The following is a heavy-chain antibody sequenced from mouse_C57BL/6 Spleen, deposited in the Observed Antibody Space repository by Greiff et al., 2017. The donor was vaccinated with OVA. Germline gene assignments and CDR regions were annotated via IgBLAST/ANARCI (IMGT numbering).Heavy chain of an antibody. CDR3: TNYGSSRAWFAY. Sequence: VQLQQSGTVLARPGASVKMSCKTSGYTFTSYWMHWVKQRPGQGLEWIGAIYPGNSDTSYNQKFKGKAKLTAVTSASTAYMELSSLTNEDSAVYYCTNYGSSRAWFAYWGQGTLVTVSA. D-gene: IGHD1-1*01. J-gene: IGHJ3*01. CDR1: GYTFTSYW. CDR2: IYPGNSDT. V-gene: IGHV1-5*01.